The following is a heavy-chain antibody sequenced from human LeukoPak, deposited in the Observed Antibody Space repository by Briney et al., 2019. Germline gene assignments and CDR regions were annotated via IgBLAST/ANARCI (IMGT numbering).Heavy chain of an antibody. D-gene: IGHD3-16*01. CDR2: ISSSGTYT. J-gene: IGHJ3*02. Sequence: KPGGSLRLSCAASGFTVSDYYMTWIRQAPGKGLEWVSFISSSGTYTNHADSVKGRFTISRDNAENSLYLQMNSLRAEDTAVYHCARDRLPPLGAFDIWGQGTMVTVSS. CDR1: GFTVSDYY. CDR3: ARDRLPPLGAFDI. V-gene: IGHV3-11*06.